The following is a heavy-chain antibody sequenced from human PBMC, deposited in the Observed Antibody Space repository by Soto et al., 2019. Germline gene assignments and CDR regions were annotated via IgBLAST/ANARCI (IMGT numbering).Heavy chain of an antibody. CDR3: ARDRQFLEWLSQMGFDP. J-gene: IGHJ5*02. Sequence: SETLSLTCTVSGGSISSSSYYWGWIRQPPGKGLEWIGSIYYSGSTYYNPSLKSRVTISVDTSKNQFSLKLSSVTAADTAVYYCARDRQFLEWLSQMGFDPWGQGTLVTVSS. D-gene: IGHD3-3*01. CDR1: GGSISSSSYY. V-gene: IGHV4-39*02. CDR2: IYYSGST.